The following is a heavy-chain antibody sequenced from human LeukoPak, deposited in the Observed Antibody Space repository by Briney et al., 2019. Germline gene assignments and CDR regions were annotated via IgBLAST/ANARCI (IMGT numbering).Heavy chain of an antibody. V-gene: IGHV4-61*08. CDR2: IYYSGST. J-gene: IGHJ4*02. D-gene: IGHD4-17*01. Sequence: SETLSLTCTVSGGSVSSGGYYWSWIRQPPGKGLEWIGYIYYSGSTNYNPSLKSRVTISVDTSKSQFSLKLTSVTAADTAVYYCARKDYGDYSFDYWGQGTLVTVSS. CDR3: ARKDYGDYSFDY. CDR1: GGSVSSGGYY.